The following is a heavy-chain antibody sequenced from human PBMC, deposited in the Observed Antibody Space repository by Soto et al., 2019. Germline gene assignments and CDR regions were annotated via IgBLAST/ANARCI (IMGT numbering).Heavy chain of an antibody. J-gene: IGHJ6*02. CDR3: ARARPDIVQVVGETPGYYGMDV. CDR1: GGTFSSYA. CDR2: IIPIFGTA. V-gene: IGHV1-69*13. D-gene: IGHD2-15*01. Sequence: GASVKVSCKASGGTFSSYAISWVRQAPGQGLEWMGGIIPIFGTANYAQKFQGRVTITADESTSTAYMELSSLRVEDTAVYYCARARPDIVQVVGETPGYYGMDVWGQGTTVTVSS.